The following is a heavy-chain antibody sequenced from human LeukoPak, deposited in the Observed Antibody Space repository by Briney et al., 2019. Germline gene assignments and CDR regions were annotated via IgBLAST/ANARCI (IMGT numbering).Heavy chain of an antibody. CDR3: ARGIYLSLIVVVTASDY. CDR1: GFTFSNYP. V-gene: IGHV3-30-3*01. D-gene: IGHD2-21*02. Sequence: GGSLRLSCAASGFTFSNYPMHWVRQAPGKGLEWVAVISYDGSNKYYANSVKGRFTISRDNSENMMYLQMNSLRADDTAVYYCARGIYLSLIVVVTASDYWGRGTLVTVSS. J-gene: IGHJ4*02. CDR2: ISYDGSNK.